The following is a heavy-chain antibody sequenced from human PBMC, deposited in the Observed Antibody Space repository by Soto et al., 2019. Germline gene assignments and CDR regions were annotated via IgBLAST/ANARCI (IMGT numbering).Heavy chain of an antibody. CDR3: TTATAPRG. CDR2: IRDKSDGGTT. J-gene: IGHJ4*02. CDR1: GFIFSNTW. V-gene: IGHV3-15*01. Sequence: EVQLVESGGGLVKPGGSLRLSCAASGFIFSNTWMSWVRQAPGKGLEWVGRIRDKSDGGTTDYAAPVKGRFTIARDDSKNTLNLQMNSLKTEDTAVYYCTTATAPRGWGQGTLVTVSS. D-gene: IGHD2-21*02.